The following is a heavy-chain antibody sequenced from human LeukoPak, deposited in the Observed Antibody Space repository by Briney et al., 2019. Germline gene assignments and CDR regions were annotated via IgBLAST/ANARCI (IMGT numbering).Heavy chain of an antibody. V-gene: IGHV4-59*01. CDR2: IYYSGST. D-gene: IGHD6-19*01. Sequence: SETLSLTCAVSGGSFSGYYWSWIRQPPGKGLEWIGYIYYSGSTNYNPSLKSRVTISVDTSKNQFSLKLSSVTAADTAVYYCARGVAVAGMAFDIRGQGTMVTVSS. CDR3: ARGVAVAGMAFDI. CDR1: GGSFSGYY. J-gene: IGHJ3*02.